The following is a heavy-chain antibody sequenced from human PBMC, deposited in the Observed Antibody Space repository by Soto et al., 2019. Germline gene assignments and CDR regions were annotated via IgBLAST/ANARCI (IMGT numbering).Heavy chain of an antibody. D-gene: IGHD1-26*01. CDR1: GFSLSTSGMC. Sequence: SGPTLVNPTQTLTLTCTFSGFSLSTSGMCVSWIRQPPGKALEWLAVIEWDDDKYYSTSLKTRLTISKDTSKNLVVLTMTNMDPVDTAKYYWARIQRKSQWEYGMDVWGQGCTVSVSS. V-gene: IGHV2-70*01. CDR3: ARIQRKSQWEYGMDV. CDR2: IEWDDDK. J-gene: IGHJ6*02.